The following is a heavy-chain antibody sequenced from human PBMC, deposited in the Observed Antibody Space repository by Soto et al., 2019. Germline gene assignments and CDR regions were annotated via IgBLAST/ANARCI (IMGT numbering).Heavy chain of an antibody. CDR1: GYTFTSYG. J-gene: IGHJ6*03. Sequence: QVQLVQSGAEVKKPGASVKVSCKASGYTFTSYGISWVRQAPGQGLEWMGWISAYNGNTNYAQKLQGRVTITTDTSTSTPYMELRSLRSEDTAVYYCARQGLLAAAGTYYYYYIDVWGKGTTVTVSS. CDR3: ARQGLLAAAGTYYYYYIDV. CDR2: ISAYNGNT. D-gene: IGHD6-13*01. V-gene: IGHV1-18*01.